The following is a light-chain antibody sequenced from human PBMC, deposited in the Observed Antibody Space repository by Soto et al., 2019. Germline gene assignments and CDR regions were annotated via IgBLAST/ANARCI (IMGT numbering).Light chain of an antibody. J-gene: IGKJ4*01. V-gene: IGKV3-15*01. Sequence: ELVMTQSPAFLSVSPGERVILSCRASQSVFSNLAWYQQKPGQAPRLLIYSASARVTGIPARFSGSGSGTEFTLTISSLQSEDFAVYYCQQYHNWPPLTFGGGTKVDIK. CDR2: SAS. CDR1: QSVFSN. CDR3: QQYHNWPPLT.